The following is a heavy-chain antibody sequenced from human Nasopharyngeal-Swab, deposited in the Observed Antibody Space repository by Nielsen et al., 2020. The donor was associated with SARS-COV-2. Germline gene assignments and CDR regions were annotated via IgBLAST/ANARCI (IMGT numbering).Heavy chain of an antibody. Sequence: GESLKLSCAASGFTFSRYWTSWVRQAPGGGLEWVANIKQDGSEKYYVDSVKGRFTISRDNAKNSLYLQMNSLRAEDTAVYYCARTVKLVGSTTCYDYWGQGTLVTVSS. J-gene: IGHJ4*02. CDR2: IKQDGSEK. CDR1: GFTFSRYW. CDR3: ARTVKLVGSTTCYDY. V-gene: IGHV3-7*01. D-gene: IGHD2-2*01.